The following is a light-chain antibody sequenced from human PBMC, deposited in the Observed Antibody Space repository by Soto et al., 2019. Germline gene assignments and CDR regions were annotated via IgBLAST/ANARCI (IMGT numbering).Light chain of an antibody. Sequence: IQLTQSPSSLSASVGDRVTITCRASQGISSYLAWYQQKPGKARRLLIYTASTLQSGVPSRFSGSGYGTDFTLTISSLQPEDFATYYCRQLNSYPYTFGQGTKLEIK. CDR2: TAS. CDR3: RQLNSYPYT. V-gene: IGKV1-9*01. J-gene: IGKJ2*01. CDR1: QGISSY.